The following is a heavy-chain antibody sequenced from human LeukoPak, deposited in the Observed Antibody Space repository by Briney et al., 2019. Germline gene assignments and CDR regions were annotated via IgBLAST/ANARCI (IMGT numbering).Heavy chain of an antibody. CDR3: ARASGYSSSWSQGGY. Sequence: ASVKVSCKASGYTFTSYGISWVRQAPGQGLEWMGWISAYNGNTNYAQKPQGRVTMTTDTSTSTAYMELRSLRSDDTAVYYCARASGYSSSWSQGGYWGQGTLVTVSS. CDR1: GYTFTSYG. D-gene: IGHD6-13*01. CDR2: ISAYNGNT. V-gene: IGHV1-18*01. J-gene: IGHJ4*02.